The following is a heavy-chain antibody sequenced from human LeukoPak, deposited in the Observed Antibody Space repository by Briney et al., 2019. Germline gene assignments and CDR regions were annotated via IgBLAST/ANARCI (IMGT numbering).Heavy chain of an antibody. D-gene: IGHD6-19*01. CDR1: GYTFTSYA. V-gene: IGHV1-3*01. CDR2: INAGNGNT. CDR3: ARGGGSSGWTWFDP. J-gene: IGHJ5*02. Sequence: ASVKVSCTASGYTFTSYAMHWVRQAPGQRLEWMGWINAGNGNTKYSQKFQGRVTITRDTSASTAYMELSSLRSEDTAVYYCARGGGSSGWTWFDPWGQGTLVTVSS.